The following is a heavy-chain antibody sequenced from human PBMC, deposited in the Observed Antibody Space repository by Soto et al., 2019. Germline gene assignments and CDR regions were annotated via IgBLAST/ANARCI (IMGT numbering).Heavy chain of an antibody. Sequence: GGSLRLSCAASGFTFSSYGMHWVRQAPGKGLEWVAVISYDGSNKYYADSVKGRFTISRDNSKNTLYLQMNSLRAEDTAVYYCASIRGGDYWGQGTLVTVSS. D-gene: IGHD3-10*01. CDR3: ASIRGGDY. CDR2: ISYDGSNK. CDR1: GFTFSSYG. V-gene: IGHV3-30*03. J-gene: IGHJ4*02.